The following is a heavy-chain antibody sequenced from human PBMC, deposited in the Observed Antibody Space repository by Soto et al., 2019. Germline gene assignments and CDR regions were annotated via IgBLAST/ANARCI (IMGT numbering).Heavy chain of an antibody. CDR1: GYTFTSYG. V-gene: IGHV1-18*01. Sequence: ASVKVSCKASGYTFTSYGIRWVRQAPGQGLEWMGWISAYNGNTNYAQKLQGRVTMTTDTSTSTAYMELRSLRSDDTAVYYCARSITMISRNAFDIWGQGTMVTVSS. CDR2: ISAYNGNT. CDR3: ARSITMISRNAFDI. D-gene: IGHD3-22*01. J-gene: IGHJ3*02.